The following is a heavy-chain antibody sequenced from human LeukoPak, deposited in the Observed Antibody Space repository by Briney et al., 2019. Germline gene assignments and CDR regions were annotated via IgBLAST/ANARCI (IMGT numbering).Heavy chain of an antibody. CDR2: ITYNSGTI. D-gene: IGHD4-17*01. Sequence: GGSLRLSCAASGFTFSSYAMSWVRQAPGKGLEWVSYITYNSGTIFYADSVKGRFTISRDNAKDSLYLQMSSLRDEDTAVYYCASQGDSAYGDYNWGQGTLVTVSS. CDR3: ASQGDSAYGDYN. J-gene: IGHJ4*02. CDR1: GFTFSSYA. V-gene: IGHV3-48*02.